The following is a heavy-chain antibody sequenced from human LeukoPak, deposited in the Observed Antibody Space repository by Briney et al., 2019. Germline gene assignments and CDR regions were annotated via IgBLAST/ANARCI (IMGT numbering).Heavy chain of an antibody. J-gene: IGHJ3*02. D-gene: IGHD4/OR15-4a*01. CDR3: AREGGIVGAGTFDI. V-gene: IGHV4-4*07. CDR2: IYTSGST. Sequence: SETLSLTCTVSGGSISSYYWSWIRQPAGKGLEWIGRIYTSGSTNYNPSLKSRVTMSVDTSKNQFSLKLSSVTAADTAVYYCAREGGIVGAGTFDIWGQGTMVTVSS. CDR1: GGSISSYY.